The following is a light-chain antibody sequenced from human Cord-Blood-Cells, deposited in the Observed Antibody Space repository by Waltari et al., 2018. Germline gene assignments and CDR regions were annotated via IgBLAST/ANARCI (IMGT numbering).Light chain of an antibody. CDR2: KAS. V-gene: IGKV1-5*03. CDR1: QSISSW. Sequence: DIQMTQSPYTLSASVGDRVTITCRASQSISSWLAWYQQKPGKAPKLLIYKASSLESGVPSRFSGSGSGTEFTLNTSSRQADDCAAYYCRQYNRYWTFGQGTKVESK. J-gene: IGKJ1*01. CDR3: RQYNRYWT.